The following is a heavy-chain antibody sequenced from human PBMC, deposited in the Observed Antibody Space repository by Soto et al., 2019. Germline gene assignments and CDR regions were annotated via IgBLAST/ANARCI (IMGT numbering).Heavy chain of an antibody. D-gene: IGHD3-3*01. CDR3: AADPPVYDFWSGYYTGGRGMDV. Sequence: QMPLVQSRPEVMKPGTSVKVSCKASGFTFTSSAVQWVRQARGQRLEWIGWIVVGSGNTNYAQKFQERVTITRDMSTSTAYMELSSLRSEDTAVYYCAADPPVYDFWSGYYTGGRGMDVWGQGTTVTVSS. V-gene: IGHV1-58*01. J-gene: IGHJ6*02. CDR2: IVVGSGNT. CDR1: GFTFTSSA.